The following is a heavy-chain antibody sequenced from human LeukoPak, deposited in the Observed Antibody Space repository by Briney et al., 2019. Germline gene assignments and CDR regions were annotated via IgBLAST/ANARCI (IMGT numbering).Heavy chain of an antibody. Sequence: SETLSLTCTVSGGSISSYYWSWIRQPPGKGLEWIGYIYYSGSTSYNPSLKSRVTISVDTSKNQFSLKLSSVTAADTAVYYCARGWRGYYFDYWGQGTLVTVSS. CDR3: ARGWRGYYFDY. J-gene: IGHJ4*02. V-gene: IGHV4-59*01. CDR2: IYYSGST. D-gene: IGHD3-3*01. CDR1: GGSISSYY.